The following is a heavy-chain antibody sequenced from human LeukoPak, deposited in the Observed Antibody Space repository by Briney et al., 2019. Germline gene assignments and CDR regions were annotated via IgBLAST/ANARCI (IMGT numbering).Heavy chain of an antibody. CDR1: EFTFSNYA. Sequence: PGGSLRLSCAAPEFTFSNYAMSRVRQAPGKGLEWVSSINGNGGRTYYGDSVKGRFTISRDNLKNTLYLQMNSLRADDTAVYYCAKIGGTTCFWGQGTLVTVSS. D-gene: IGHD4-17*01. J-gene: IGHJ4*02. CDR2: INGNGGRT. V-gene: IGHV3-23*01. CDR3: AKIGGTTCF.